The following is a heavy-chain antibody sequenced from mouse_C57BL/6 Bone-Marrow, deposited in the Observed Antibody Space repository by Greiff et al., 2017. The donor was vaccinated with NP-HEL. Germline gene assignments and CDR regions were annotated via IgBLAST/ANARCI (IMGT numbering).Heavy chain of an antibody. J-gene: IGHJ1*03. V-gene: IGHV1-50*01. CDR2: IDPSDSYT. Sequence: QVQLQQPGAELVKPGASVKLSCKASGYTFTSYWMQWVKQRPGQGLEWIGEIDPSDSYTNYNQKFKGKATLTVDTSYSTAYMQLSSLTSEDSAVYYWAREGTMIRFWYFDVWGTGTTVTVSS. CDR1: GYTFTSYW. D-gene: IGHD2-4*01. CDR3: AREGTMIRFWYFDV.